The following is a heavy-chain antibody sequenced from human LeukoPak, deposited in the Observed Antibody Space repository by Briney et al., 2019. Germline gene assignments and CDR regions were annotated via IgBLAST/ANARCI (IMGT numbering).Heavy chain of an antibody. D-gene: IGHD2-21*01. V-gene: IGHV4-34*01. J-gene: IGHJ3*02. CDR2: INHSGST. CDR3: ARGIIVRGAFDI. CDR1: GGSFSGYY. Sequence: PSETLSLTCAVYGGSFSGYYWSWIRQPPGKGLEWIGEINHSGSTNYNPSLESRVTISVDTSKNQFSLKLSSVTAADTAVYYCARGIIVRGAFDIWGQGTMVTVSS.